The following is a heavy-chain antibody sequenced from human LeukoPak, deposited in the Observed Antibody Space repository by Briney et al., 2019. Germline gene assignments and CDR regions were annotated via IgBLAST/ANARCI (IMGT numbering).Heavy chain of an antibody. CDR2: IDSSSTYI. D-gene: IGHD2-2*02. CDR1: GFTFSRNS. J-gene: IGHJ6*03. V-gene: IGHV3-21*01. Sequence: GGSLILSCAASGFTFSRNSMHWVRQAPGKGLDWVSSIDSSSTYIYYAESVKGRFTISRDNAKNSLYLQMNSLRAEDAAVYYCARIYTNDYYYYRYMDVWGKGTTVTVSS. CDR3: ARIYTNDYYYYRYMDV.